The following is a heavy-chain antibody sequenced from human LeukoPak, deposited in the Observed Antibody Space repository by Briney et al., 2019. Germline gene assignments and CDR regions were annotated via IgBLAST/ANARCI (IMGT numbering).Heavy chain of an antibody. J-gene: IGHJ4*02. D-gene: IGHD1-26*01. CDR3: ARDLIVGATGNYFDY. Sequence: SETLSLTCTVSGYSISSGYHWGWIRQPPGKGLEWIGSIYYSGSTYYNPSLKSRVTISLDTSKNQFSLRLSSVTAADTAVYYCARDLIVGATGNYFDYWGQGTLVTVSS. CDR1: GYSISSGYH. CDR2: IYYSGST. V-gene: IGHV4-38-2*02.